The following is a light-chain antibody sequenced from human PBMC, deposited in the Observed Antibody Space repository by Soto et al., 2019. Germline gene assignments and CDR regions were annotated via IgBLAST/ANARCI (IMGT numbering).Light chain of an antibody. V-gene: IGKV3-20*01. CDR3: LQYGNSPGT. CDR2: GAS. CDR1: QSVSSSY. Sequence: EIVLTQSPGTLSLSPGERATLSCRASQSVSSSYLAWYQQKPGQAPRLLISGASSRATGIPDRFSGSGSGTDFTLTISRLEPEDFAVYYCLQYGNSPGTFGQGTKVEIK. J-gene: IGKJ1*01.